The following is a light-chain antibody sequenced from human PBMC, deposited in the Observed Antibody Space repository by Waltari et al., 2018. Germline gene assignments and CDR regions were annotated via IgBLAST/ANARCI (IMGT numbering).Light chain of an antibody. CDR3: QSSDGSLSGSV. CDR1: SSNIGAGYD. J-gene: IGLJ3*02. V-gene: IGLV1-40*01. CDR2: NDN. Sequence: QSELTQPPSVSGAPGQRVTISCTGTSSNIGAGYDVHWYQQLPGTAPKLLIYNDNNRPSGVPDRFSGSKSGTSASLAITGLQAEDEADYYCQSSDGSLSGSVFGGGTKLTVL.